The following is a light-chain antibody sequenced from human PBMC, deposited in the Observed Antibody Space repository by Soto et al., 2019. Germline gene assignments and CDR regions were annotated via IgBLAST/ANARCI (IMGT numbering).Light chain of an antibody. Sequence: DIQMTQSPSTLSGSVGDRVTITCRASQTISSWLAWYQQKPGKAPKLLIYKASTLKSGVPSRFSGSGSGTEFTLTISSLQTDDFATYFCQQYISYSYTFGQGTKLEI. CDR2: KAS. CDR3: QQYISYSYT. V-gene: IGKV1-5*03. J-gene: IGKJ2*01. CDR1: QTISSW.